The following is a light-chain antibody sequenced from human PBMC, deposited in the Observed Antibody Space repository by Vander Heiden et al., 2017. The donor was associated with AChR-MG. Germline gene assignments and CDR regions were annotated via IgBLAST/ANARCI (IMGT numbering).Light chain of an antibody. V-gene: IGKV2-29*02. Sequence: DIVMTQTPLSLSVTPGQPASISCKSSQSLLHSDGKTYLYWYLQRPGQSPQPLIYEVSRRFSGVPDRFSGSGSGTDFTLKISRVEAEDVGVYYCMKGLSLTFGGGTKVEIK. CDR3: MKGLSLT. CDR1: QSLLHSDGKTY. CDR2: EVS. J-gene: IGKJ4*01.